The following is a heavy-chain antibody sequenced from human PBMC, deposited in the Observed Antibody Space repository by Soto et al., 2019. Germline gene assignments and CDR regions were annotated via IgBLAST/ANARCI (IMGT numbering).Heavy chain of an antibody. CDR1: GGTFSSYA. D-gene: IGHD6-19*01. J-gene: IGHJ1*01. CDR3: ARESYSIGLSKCPDWAEYFQH. V-gene: IGHV1-69*13. CDR2: IIPIFGTA. Sequence: SVKVSCKASGGTFSSYAISWVRQAPGQGIEWMGGIIPIFGTANYAQKFQGRVTITADESTSTAYMELSSLRSEDTAVYYCARESYSIGLSKCPDWAEYFQHWGQGTLVTVSS.